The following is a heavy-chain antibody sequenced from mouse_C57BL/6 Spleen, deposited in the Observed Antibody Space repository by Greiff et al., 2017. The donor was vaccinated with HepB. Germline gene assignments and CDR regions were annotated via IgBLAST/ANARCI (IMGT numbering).Heavy chain of an antibody. CDR1: GYTFTSYW. J-gene: IGHJ2*01. CDR2: IDPSDSYT. Sequence: VKLQQPGAELVKPGASVKLSCKASGYTFTSYWMQWVKQRPGQGLEWIGEIDPSDSYTNYNQKFKGKATLTVDTSSSTAYMQLSSLTSEDSAVYYCARAYAGYFDYWGQGTTLTVSS. CDR3: ARAYAGYFDY. V-gene: IGHV1-50*01. D-gene: IGHD1-1*01.